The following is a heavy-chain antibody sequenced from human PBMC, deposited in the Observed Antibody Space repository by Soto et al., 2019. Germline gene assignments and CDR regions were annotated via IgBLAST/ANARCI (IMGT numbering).Heavy chain of an antibody. D-gene: IGHD2-8*01. Sequence: GGSQRLSCATSGFTFSTYAMHWVRQAPGKGLEYVSAISSNGRSTYYANSVKGRFTISRDNSKNTLYLQMDSLRAEDMAVYYCARDRCTNGVCYAPFDYWGQGTLVTVSS. V-gene: IGHV3-64*01. CDR3: ARDRCTNGVCYAPFDY. CDR1: GFTFSTYA. CDR2: ISSNGRST. J-gene: IGHJ4*02.